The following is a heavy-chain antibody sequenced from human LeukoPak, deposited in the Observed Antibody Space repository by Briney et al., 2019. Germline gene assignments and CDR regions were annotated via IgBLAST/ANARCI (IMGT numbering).Heavy chain of an antibody. J-gene: IGHJ4*02. Sequence: GMSLRLSCAASGFTFSSYAMHWVRQAPGKGLEWVAAISYDGADKYYADSVKGRFTISRDNSKNTLYLIMNSLRDEDTAVYYCARGALRYSDYWGQGTLVTVSS. V-gene: IGHV3-30*03. CDR2: ISYDGADK. CDR1: GFTFSSYA. D-gene: IGHD3-9*01. CDR3: ARGALRYSDY.